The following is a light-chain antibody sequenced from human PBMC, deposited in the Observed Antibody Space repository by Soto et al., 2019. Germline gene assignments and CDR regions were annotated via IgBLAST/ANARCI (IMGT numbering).Light chain of an antibody. V-gene: IGLV4-69*01. CDR1: SGHSSYA. CDR3: QTWGSGTVV. Sequence: QAVVTQSPSASASLGASVKLTCTLSSGHSSYAIAWHQQQPEKGPRYLMKLNSDGSQSKGDGIPDRFSGSSSGAERYLTSSSLQSEDEADYYWQTWGSGTVVFGGGTKLTVL. CDR2: LNSDGSQ. J-gene: IGLJ2*01.